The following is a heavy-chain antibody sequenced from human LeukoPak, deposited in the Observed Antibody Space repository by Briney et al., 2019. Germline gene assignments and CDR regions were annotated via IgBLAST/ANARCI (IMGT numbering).Heavy chain of an antibody. CDR1: GGSFSGYY. Sequence: TSETLSLTCAVYGGSFSGYYWSWIRQPPGKRLEWIGEINHSGSTNYNPSLKSRVTISVDTSKNQFSLKLSSVTAADTAVYYCARGSYSSSWYGEPFDYWGQGTLVTVSS. CDR2: INHSGST. CDR3: ARGSYSSSWYGEPFDY. J-gene: IGHJ4*02. D-gene: IGHD6-13*01. V-gene: IGHV4-34*01.